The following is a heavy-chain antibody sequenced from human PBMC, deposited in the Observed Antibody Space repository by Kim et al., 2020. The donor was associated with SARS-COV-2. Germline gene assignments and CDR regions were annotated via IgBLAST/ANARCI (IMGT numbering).Heavy chain of an antibody. CDR3: ARDRGAYYDYVWGSYRQPDLRY. D-gene: IGHD3-16*02. V-gene: IGHV1-18*01. J-gene: IGHJ4*02. CDR1: GYTFTSYG. CDR2: ISAYNGNT. Sequence: ASVKVSCKASGYTFTSYGISWVRQAPGQGLEWMGWISAYNGNTNYAQKLQGRVTMTTDTSTSTAYMELRSLRSDDTSVYYCARDRGAYYDYVWGSYRQPDLRYWGQGTLVTVSS.